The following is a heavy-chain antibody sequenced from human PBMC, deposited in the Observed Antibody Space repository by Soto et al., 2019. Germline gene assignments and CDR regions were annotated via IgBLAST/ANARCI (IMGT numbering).Heavy chain of an antibody. CDR2: ISAYNGNT. D-gene: IGHD3-22*01. V-gene: IGHV1-18*01. J-gene: IGHJ4*02. CDR1: GYTFTSYG. CDR3: AGHYDSSGYYAPTPFDY. Sequence: QVQLVQSGAEVKKPGASVKVSCKASGYTFTSYGISWVRQAPGQGLEWMGWISAYNGNTNYAQTLQGRVTMTTDTSTSTAYMELRSLRSDDTAVYYCAGHYDSSGYYAPTPFDYWGQGTLVTVSS.